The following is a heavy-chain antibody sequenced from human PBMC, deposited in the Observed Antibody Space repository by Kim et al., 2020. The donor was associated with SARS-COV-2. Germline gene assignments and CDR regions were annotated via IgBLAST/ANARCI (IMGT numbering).Heavy chain of an antibody. CDR1: GYTFTGYY. V-gene: IGHV1-2*06. CDR3: ARDRDYYDSSGYYRYYYYGMDV. J-gene: IGHJ6*02. CDR2: INPNSGGT. Sequence: ASVKVSCKASGYTFTGYYMHWVRQAPGQGLEWMGRINPNSGGTNYAQKFQGRFTMTRDTSISTAYMELSRLRTDDTAMYYCARDRDYYDSSGYYRYYYYGMDVWGQGTTVTVSS. D-gene: IGHD3-22*01.